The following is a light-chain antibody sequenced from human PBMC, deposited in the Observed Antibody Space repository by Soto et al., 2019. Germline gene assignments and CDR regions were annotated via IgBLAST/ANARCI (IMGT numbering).Light chain of an antibody. V-gene: IGKV4-1*01. Sequence: DIVMTQSPDSLAVSLGERATINCKSSQSVLYSSNNKNYLAWYQQKPGQPPKLLIYWASTRESGVPDRFSGSGSGTDFTLTISSLQAEDFAVYYCQQYGSSPETVGQGTKVEIK. CDR2: WAS. J-gene: IGKJ1*01. CDR1: QSVLYSSNNKNY. CDR3: QQYGSSPET.